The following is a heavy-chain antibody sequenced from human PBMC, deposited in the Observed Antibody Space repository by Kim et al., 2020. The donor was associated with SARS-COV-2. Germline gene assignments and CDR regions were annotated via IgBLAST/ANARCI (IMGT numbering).Heavy chain of an antibody. V-gene: IGHV3-23*01. CDR1: GFTFSNYA. J-gene: IGHJ4*02. CDR3: ATQYSVTMVRGLITYFFDY. D-gene: IGHD3-10*01. CDR2: VSVCGDST. Sequence: GGSLRLSCAASGFTFSNYAMSWVRQAPGKGLEGLWGVSVCGDSTYYADSVKGRFTVSRDNSKNTLYLQMSSLRAEDTAVYYCATQYSVTMVRGLITYFFDYWGEGILVTVSS.